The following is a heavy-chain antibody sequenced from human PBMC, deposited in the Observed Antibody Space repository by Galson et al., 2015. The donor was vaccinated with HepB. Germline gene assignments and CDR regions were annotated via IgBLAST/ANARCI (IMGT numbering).Heavy chain of an antibody. V-gene: IGHV2-5*01. CDR3: AHRKYDSGADRYAY. CDR1: GFSLSSSVVG. J-gene: IGHJ4*02. D-gene: IGHD3-22*01. Sequence: PALVKPTQTLTLTCTFSGFSLSSSVVGVGWSRHPPGKALEWLALFYWNDDESYSPSLKSRLTITQDASKNQVVLTMTNMDPEDTAPSYCAHRKYDSGADRYAYWGQGTLVTVSS. CDR2: FYWNDDE.